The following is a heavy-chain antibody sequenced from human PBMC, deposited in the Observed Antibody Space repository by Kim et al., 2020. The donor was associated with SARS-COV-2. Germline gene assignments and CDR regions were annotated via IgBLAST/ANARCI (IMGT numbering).Heavy chain of an antibody. CDR1: GFTFGDYA. CDR2: ISWNSGSI. Sequence: GGSLRLSCAASGFTFGDYAMHWVRQAPGKGLEWVSGISWNSGSIGYADSVKGRFTISRDNAKNSLYLQMNSLRAEDTALYYCAKDSSFAAERYSPLGNDAFDIWGQGTMVTVSS. D-gene: IGHD2-15*01. J-gene: IGHJ3*02. CDR3: AKDSSFAAERYSPLGNDAFDI. V-gene: IGHV3-9*01.